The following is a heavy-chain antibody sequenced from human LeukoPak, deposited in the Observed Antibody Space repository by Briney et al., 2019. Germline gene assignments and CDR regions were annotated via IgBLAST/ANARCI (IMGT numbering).Heavy chain of an antibody. CDR3: ARGPPDCSSTSCYTGYHPWRLDV. Sequence: SETLSLTCAVYGGFFSGYYWSWIRQPPGKGLEWIGEINHSGSTNYNPSLKSRVTISVDTSKNQFSLKLSSVTAADTAVYYCARGPPDCSSTSCYTGYHPWRLDVWGKGTTVTVSS. CDR2: INHSGST. V-gene: IGHV4-34*01. D-gene: IGHD2-2*02. CDR1: GGFFSGYY. J-gene: IGHJ6*04.